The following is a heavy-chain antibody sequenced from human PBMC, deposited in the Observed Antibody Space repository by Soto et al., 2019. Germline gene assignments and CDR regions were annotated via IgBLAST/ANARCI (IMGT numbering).Heavy chain of an antibody. CDR3: ARGMVRGVIPAPYYFDY. J-gene: IGHJ4*02. V-gene: IGHV4-31*03. CDR2: IYYSGST. D-gene: IGHD3-10*01. CDR1: GGSISSGGYY. Sequence: SETLSLTCTVSGGSISSGGYYWSWIRQHPGKGLEWIGYIYYSGSTYYNPSLKSRVTISVDTSKNQFSLKLSSVTAADTAVYYCARGMVRGVIPAPYYFDYWGQGTLVTVSS.